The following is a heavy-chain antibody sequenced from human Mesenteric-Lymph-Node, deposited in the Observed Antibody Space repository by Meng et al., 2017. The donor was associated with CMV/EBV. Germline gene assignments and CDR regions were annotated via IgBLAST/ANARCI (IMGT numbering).Heavy chain of an antibody. CDR2: ISYDGSNK. D-gene: IGHD5-18*01. CDR1: GFIFNNYA. V-gene: IGHV3-30-3*01. J-gene: IGHJ3*02. Sequence: GGSLRLSCLASGFIFNNYAIHWVRQAPGKGLEWVAVISYDGSNKYYADSVKGRFTISGDSSKNTLYLQMNSLRAEDTAVYYCARALTGYSYAFDAFDIWGQGTLVTVSS. CDR3: ARALTGYSYAFDAFDI.